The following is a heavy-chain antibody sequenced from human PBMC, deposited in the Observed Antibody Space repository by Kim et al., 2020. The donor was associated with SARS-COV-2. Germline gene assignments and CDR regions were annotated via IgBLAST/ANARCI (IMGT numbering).Heavy chain of an antibody. CDR3: TGFGEGY. V-gene: IGHV3-15*01. CDR2: IKSKSHGGTI. Sequence: GGSLRLSCAASEFIFSNVWMSWVHQAPGKGLEWVGRIKSKSHGGTIDYAAPVRGRFTISRDDSKNTLSLQMNSLKIEDTAVYYCTGFGEGYWGQGTLVTVSS. CDR1: EFIFSNVW. J-gene: IGHJ4*02. D-gene: IGHD3-16*01.